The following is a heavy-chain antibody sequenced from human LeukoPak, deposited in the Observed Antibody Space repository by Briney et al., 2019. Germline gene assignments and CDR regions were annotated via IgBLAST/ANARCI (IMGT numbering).Heavy chain of an antibody. V-gene: IGHV4-59*08. CDR1: GDSIRSYY. Sequence: SETLSLTCIVSGDSIRSYYWSWIRQPPGKGLEWIGFIDYSGSTNYNPSLKGRVTISVDTSKNQFSLKLSSVTAADTAVYYCARRGVGGWYDYWGQGTLVTVSS. CDR2: IDYSGST. D-gene: IGHD6-19*01. J-gene: IGHJ4*02. CDR3: ARRGVGGWYDY.